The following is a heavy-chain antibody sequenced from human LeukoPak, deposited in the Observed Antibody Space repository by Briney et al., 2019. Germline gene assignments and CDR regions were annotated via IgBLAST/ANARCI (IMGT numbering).Heavy chain of an antibody. CDR1: GGPISSYY. V-gene: IGHV4-59*12. D-gene: IGHD6-13*01. Sequence: SETLSLTCTVSGGPISSYYWSWIRQPPGKRLEWIGHIYYSGSTNYNPSLKSRVTISVDTSKNQFSLKLSSVTAADTAVYYCARGYGGSGIATGWYFDLWGRGTLVTVSS. CDR2: IYYSGST. J-gene: IGHJ2*01. CDR3: ARGYGGSGIATGWYFDL.